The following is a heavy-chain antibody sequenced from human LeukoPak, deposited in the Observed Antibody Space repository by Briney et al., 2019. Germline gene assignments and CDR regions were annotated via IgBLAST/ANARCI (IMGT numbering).Heavy chain of an antibody. Sequence: PGRSLRLSCAASGFTFSSYAMPWVRQAPGKGLEYVSAISSNGGSTYYANSVKGRFTISRDNSKNTLYLQMGSLRAEDMAVYYCARLAARLPDAFDIWGQGTMVTVSS. CDR2: ISSNGGST. D-gene: IGHD6-6*01. V-gene: IGHV3-64*01. J-gene: IGHJ3*02. CDR1: GFTFSSYA. CDR3: ARLAARLPDAFDI.